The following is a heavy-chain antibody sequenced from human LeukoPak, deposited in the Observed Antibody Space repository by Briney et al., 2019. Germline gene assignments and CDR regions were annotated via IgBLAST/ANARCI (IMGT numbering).Heavy chain of an antibody. CDR2: INPSGGST. V-gene: IGHV1-46*01. CDR3: ARDLSTPGDSSGYGAFDI. Sequence: ASVKVSCKASGYTFTSYYMHWVRQAPGQGLEWMGIINPSGGSTSYAQKFQGRVTMTRDTSTSTVYMELSSLRSEDTAVYYCARDLSTPGDSSGYGAFDIWGQGTMVTVSS. J-gene: IGHJ3*02. D-gene: IGHD3-22*01. CDR1: GYTFTSYY.